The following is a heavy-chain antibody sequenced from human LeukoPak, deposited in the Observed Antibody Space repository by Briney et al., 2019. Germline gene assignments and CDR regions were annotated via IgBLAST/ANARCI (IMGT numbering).Heavy chain of an antibody. J-gene: IGHJ4*02. Sequence: GRSLRLSCAASRFSVNRYGMHWVRQAPGKGLEWVAAIWVDGNNDYYADSVKGRFTISRDNPKNSLHLQMNLLTAEATAIYYCARAMISSGWFPAFDLWGQGTLVTVSP. CDR2: IWVDGNND. D-gene: IGHD6-19*01. V-gene: IGHV3-33*01. CDR3: ARAMISSGWFPAFDL. CDR1: RFSVNRYG.